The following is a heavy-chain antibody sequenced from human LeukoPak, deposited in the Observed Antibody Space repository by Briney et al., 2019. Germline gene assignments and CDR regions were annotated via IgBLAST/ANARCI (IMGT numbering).Heavy chain of an antibody. CDR2: IYYSGST. CDR3: AGQGYYYRNWFDP. D-gene: IGHD3-22*01. J-gene: IGHJ5*02. CDR1: GGSISSGGYY. Sequence: PSETLSLTCTVSGGSISSGGYYWSWIRQHPGKGLEWIGYIYYSGSTYYNPPLKSRVTISVDTSKNQFSLKLSSVTAADTAVYYCAGQGYYYRNWFDPWGQGTLVTVSS. V-gene: IGHV4-31*03.